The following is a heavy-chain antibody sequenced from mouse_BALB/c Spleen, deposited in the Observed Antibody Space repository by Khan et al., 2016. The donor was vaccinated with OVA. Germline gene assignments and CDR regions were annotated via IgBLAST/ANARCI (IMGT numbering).Heavy chain of an antibody. J-gene: IGHJ3*01. V-gene: IGHV1S22*01. CDR3: TRWSYGFAY. CDR1: GYTFTSYW. Sequence: LQQSGSELVRPGASVKLSCKASGYTFTSYWMPWVKQRPGQGLEWIGDIYPGSGSTNYDEKFKSKATLTVDTSSSTAYMQLSSLTSEDSAVYYCTRWSYGFAYWGQGTLVTVSA. D-gene: IGHD2-12*01. CDR2: IYPGSGST.